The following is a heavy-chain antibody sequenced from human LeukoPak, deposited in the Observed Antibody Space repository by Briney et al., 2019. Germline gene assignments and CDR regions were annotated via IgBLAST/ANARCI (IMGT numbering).Heavy chain of an antibody. J-gene: IGHJ4*02. D-gene: IGHD2-15*01. CDR3: AKPSLAGGRAIDY. CDR2: IRYDGSNK. V-gene: IGHV3-30*02. Sequence: PGGSLRLSCAASGFTFSSYGMHWVRQAQGKGREWVAFIRYDGSNKYYADSVKGRFTIDRDNSKNRLYLQMNSLRAEDTAVYYCAKPSLAGGRAIDYWGPGTLVTVPS. CDR1: GFTFSSYG.